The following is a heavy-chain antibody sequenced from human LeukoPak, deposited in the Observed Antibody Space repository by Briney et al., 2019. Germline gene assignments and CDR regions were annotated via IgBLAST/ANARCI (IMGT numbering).Heavy chain of an antibody. Sequence: ASVKVSCKASGYTFTAYYIHWVRQAPGQELEWMGWINPKSGGTYYVQKFQGRVTVTTDTSINTAYMELSSLTSDDTAVYYCAREFVTPTTNWGQGTLVTVSS. J-gene: IGHJ1*01. V-gene: IGHV1-2*02. D-gene: IGHD4-23*01. CDR2: INPKSGGT. CDR3: AREFVTPTTN. CDR1: GYTFTAYY.